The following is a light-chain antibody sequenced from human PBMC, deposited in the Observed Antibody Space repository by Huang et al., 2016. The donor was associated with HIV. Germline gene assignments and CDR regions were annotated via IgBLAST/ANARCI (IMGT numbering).Light chain of an antibody. Sequence: EIVMTQSPATLSVSPGEIATLSCRASQSVSSNLAWYQQKHGQAPRLLIYGASTRVTGVPARCRGSGSGTEFTLAISSLQSEDFAVYYCQQYDNGPIAFGQGTRLEI. V-gene: IGKV3-15*01. CDR2: GAS. CDR3: QQYDNGPIA. J-gene: IGKJ5*01. CDR1: QSVSSN.